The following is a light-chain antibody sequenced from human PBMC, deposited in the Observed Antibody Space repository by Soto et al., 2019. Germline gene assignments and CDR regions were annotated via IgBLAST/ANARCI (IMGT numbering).Light chain of an antibody. CDR1: QSVSTY. Sequence: DIQMTQSPSSLSASVGDRVTITCRASQSVSTYLNWLQQKPGKAPEVLIYGTSSLQSGVPVRFSGSGSGTEFTLSISSLQPEDVATYYCQRTYSRVLSFGGGTKVDIK. CDR3: QRTYSRVLS. CDR2: GTS. J-gene: IGKJ4*01. V-gene: IGKV1-39*01.